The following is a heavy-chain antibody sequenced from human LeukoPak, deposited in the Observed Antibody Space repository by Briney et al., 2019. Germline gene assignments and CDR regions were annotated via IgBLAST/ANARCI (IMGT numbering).Heavy chain of an antibody. J-gene: IGHJ6*02. CDR1: GGSISSYY. Sequence: SETLSLTCTVSGGSISSYYWSWIRQPPGKGLEWIGYIYYSGSTNYNPSLKSRVTISVDTSKNQFSLKLSSVTAADTAVYYCARDHYYGSGSYLFLYYYYYGMDVWGQGTTVTVSS. D-gene: IGHD3-10*01. CDR3: ARDHYYGSGSYLFLYYYYYGMDV. CDR2: IYYSGST. V-gene: IGHV4-59*12.